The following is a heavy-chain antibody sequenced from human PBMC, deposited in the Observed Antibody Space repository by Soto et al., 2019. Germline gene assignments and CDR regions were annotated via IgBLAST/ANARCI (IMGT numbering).Heavy chain of an antibody. CDR2: ISGSGGST. Sequence: GSLRLSCAASGLNFSSYAMSWVRQAPGKGLEWVSAISGSGGSTYYADSVKGRVTISRDKSKNTLYLQMNSLRAEDTAVYYCAKSRLVVSWDYYYGMDVWGQGTTVTVSS. J-gene: IGHJ6*02. CDR3: AKSRLVVSWDYYYGMDV. D-gene: IGHD6-6*01. V-gene: IGHV3-23*01. CDR1: GLNFSSYA.